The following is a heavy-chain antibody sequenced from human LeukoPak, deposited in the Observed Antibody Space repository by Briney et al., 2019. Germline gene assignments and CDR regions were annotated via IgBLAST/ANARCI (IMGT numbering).Heavy chain of an antibody. CDR1: GYTFTGYY. J-gene: IGHJ6*03. Sequence: ASVKVSCKASGYTFTGYYMHWVRQAPGQGLEWMGRINPNSGGTNYAQKFQGRVTMTRDTSISTAYMELSRLRSDDTAVYYCARRKYSSSSPHYYYYYMDVRGKGTTVTVSS. CDR3: ARRKYSSSSPHYYYYYMDV. CDR2: INPNSGGT. V-gene: IGHV1-2*06. D-gene: IGHD6-6*01.